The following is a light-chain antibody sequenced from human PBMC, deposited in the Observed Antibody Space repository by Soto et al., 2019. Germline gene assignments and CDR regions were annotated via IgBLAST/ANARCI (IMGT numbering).Light chain of an antibody. V-gene: IGKV3-11*01. Sequence: EIVLTQSPATLSLSPGERATLSCRASQSVSSYLAWYQQKPGQAPRLLIYDASNRATGIPARFSGSGSGTDFTLTISSLEPEDSAVYYCQQRSNWPPGLTFGGGTKVEI. CDR3: QQRSNWPPGLT. CDR1: QSVSSY. CDR2: DAS. J-gene: IGKJ4*01.